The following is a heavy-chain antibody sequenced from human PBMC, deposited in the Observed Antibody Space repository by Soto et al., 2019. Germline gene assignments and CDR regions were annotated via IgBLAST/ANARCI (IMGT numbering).Heavy chain of an antibody. J-gene: IGHJ4*02. V-gene: IGHV3-7*05. CDR3: ARDLSHT. Sequence: GGSLILSCAAAGFTFSRHWMIWVRQPPGQGLEWVASLNEDGSEKYYVDSVKGRFTISRDNARNSLYLQLNSLRAEDTAVYYCARDLSHTGGQGTLVTVSS. CDR2: LNEDGSEK. CDR1: GFTFSRHW.